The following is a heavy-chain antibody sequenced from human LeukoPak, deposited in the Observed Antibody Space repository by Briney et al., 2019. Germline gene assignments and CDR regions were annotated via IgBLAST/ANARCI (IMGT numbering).Heavy chain of an antibody. J-gene: IGHJ3*02. CDR3: ARSCSSTSCYWYAFDI. Sequence: GSSVKVSCKASGGTFSSYAISWVRQAPGQGLEWMGRIIPIFGTANYAQKFQGRVTITTDESTSTAYMELSSLRSGDTAVYYCARSCSSTSCYWYAFDIWGRGTMVTVSS. CDR2: IIPIFGTA. D-gene: IGHD2-2*01. CDR1: GGTFSSYA. V-gene: IGHV1-69*05.